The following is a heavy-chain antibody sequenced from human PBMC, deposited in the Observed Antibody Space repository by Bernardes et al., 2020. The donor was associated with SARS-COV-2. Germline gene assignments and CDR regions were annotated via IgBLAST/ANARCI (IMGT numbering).Heavy chain of an antibody. Sequence: GGSLRLSCAASGFTFSSYAMHWVRQAPGKGLEWVAVTSYDETYKYYADSVKGRFTISRDNSKNTLFLQMNSLRPEDTAVYYCARVTETPGHWYFELWGQGTLVTVSS. CDR1: GFTFSSYA. J-gene: IGHJ2*01. CDR3: ARVTETPGHWYFEL. D-gene: IGHD2-15*01. V-gene: IGHV3-30-3*01. CDR2: TSYDETYK.